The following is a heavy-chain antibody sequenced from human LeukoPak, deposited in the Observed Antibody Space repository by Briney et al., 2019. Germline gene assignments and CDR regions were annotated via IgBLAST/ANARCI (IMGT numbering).Heavy chain of an antibody. V-gene: IGHV4-34*01. CDR1: GGSFSGYY. J-gene: IGHJ5*02. Sequence: SETLSLTCAVYGGSFSGYYWSWIRQPPGKGLEWIGEINHSGSTNYNPSLKSRVTISVDTSKNQFSLKLSSVTAADTAVYYCARAPIVVVPAAMYNWFDPLGPGNPGRRLL. CDR3: ARAPIVVVPAAMYNWFDP. D-gene: IGHD2-2*01. CDR2: INHSGST.